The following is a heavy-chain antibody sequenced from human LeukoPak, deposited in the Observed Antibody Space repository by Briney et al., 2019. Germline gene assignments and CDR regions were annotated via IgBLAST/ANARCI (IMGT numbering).Heavy chain of an antibody. Sequence: GGSLKLSCAASGFTFSSYWMSWVRQAPGKGLEWVANIKQDGSEKYYVDSVKGRFTISRDNAKNSLYLQMNSLRAEDTAVYYCASTPCSGGSCYFEYFQHWGQGILVTVSS. J-gene: IGHJ1*01. CDR3: ASTPCSGGSCYFEYFQH. CDR2: IKQDGSEK. D-gene: IGHD2-15*01. V-gene: IGHV3-7*01. CDR1: GFTFSSYW.